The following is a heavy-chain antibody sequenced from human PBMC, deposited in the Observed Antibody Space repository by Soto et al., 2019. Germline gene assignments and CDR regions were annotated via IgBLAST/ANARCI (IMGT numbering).Heavy chain of an antibody. CDR1: GFSLNTYGVG. V-gene: IGHV2-5*02. D-gene: IGHD3-16*01. CDR3: ARALGSWGAYYFDY. CDR2: IYWDDDK. Sequence: QITLKESGPTLVKPTQTLTLTCTVSGFSLNTYGVGVGWIRQPPGKALEWLALIYWDDDKRYSQSLKSRLTITKDTSKNQVVLTMTNMDPVDTVTYYCARALGSWGAYYFDYWGQGTLVTVSS. J-gene: IGHJ4*02.